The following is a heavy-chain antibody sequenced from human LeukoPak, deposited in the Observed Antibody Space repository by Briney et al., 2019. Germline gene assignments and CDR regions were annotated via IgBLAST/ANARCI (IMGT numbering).Heavy chain of an antibody. V-gene: IGHV3-21*01. J-gene: IGHJ4*02. CDR1: GFTFSSYS. D-gene: IGHD6-13*01. Sequence: GGPLRLSCAASGFTFSSYSMNWVRQAPGKGLEWVSSISSSSSYIYYADSVKGRFTISRDNAKNSPYLQMNSLRAEDTAVYYCARDRPGIAAADIDYWGQGTLVTVSS. CDR3: ARDRPGIAAADIDY. CDR2: ISSSSSYI.